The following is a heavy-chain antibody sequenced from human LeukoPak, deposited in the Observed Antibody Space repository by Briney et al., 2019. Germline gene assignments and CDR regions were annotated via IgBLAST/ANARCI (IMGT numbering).Heavy chain of an antibody. CDR2: INHSGST. J-gene: IGHJ3*02. CDR1: GGSFSGYY. CDR3: ARTYYYDSSGYWYDAFDI. D-gene: IGHD3-22*01. V-gene: IGHV4-34*01. Sequence: SETLSLTCAVYGGSFSGYYWSWIRQPPRKGLEWIGEINHSGSTNYNPSLKSRVTISVDTSKNQFSLKLSSVTAADTAVYYCARTYYYDSSGYWYDAFDIWGQGTMVTVSS.